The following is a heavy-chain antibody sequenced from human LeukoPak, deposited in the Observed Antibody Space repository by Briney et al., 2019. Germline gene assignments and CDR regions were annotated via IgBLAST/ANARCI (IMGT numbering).Heavy chain of an antibody. CDR3: AVYYYDSSGYSREDY. CDR2: FDPEDGET. CDR1: GYTLTELS. D-gene: IGHD3-22*01. J-gene: IGHJ4*02. Sequence: ASVKVSCKVSGYTLTELSMHWVRQAPGKGLEWMGGFDPEDGETVYAQKFQGRVTITADKSTSTAYMELSSLRSEDTAVYYCAVYYYDSSGYSREDYWGQGTLVTVSS. V-gene: IGHV1-24*01.